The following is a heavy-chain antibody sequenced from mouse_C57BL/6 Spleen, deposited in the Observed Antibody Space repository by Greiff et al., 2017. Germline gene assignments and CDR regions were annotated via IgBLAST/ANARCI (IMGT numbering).Heavy chain of an antibody. CDR1: GYTFTSYW. CDR2: IYPGSGST. Sequence: VQLQQSGAELVKPGASVKMSCKASGYTFTSYWITWVKQRPGQGLEWIGDIYPGSGSTNYNAKFKSKATLTVDKSSSTAYIPLSSLTAEDSAVYYCATTGLYAMDYWGQGTSVTVSS. J-gene: IGHJ4*01. CDR3: ATTGLYAMDY. D-gene: IGHD4-1*02. V-gene: IGHV1-55*01.